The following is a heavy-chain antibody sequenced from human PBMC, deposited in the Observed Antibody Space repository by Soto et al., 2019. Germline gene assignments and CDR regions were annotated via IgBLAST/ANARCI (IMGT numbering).Heavy chain of an antibody. V-gene: IGHV4-34*01. D-gene: IGHD2-15*01. CDR3: ARATRYCSGGSCYVDY. CDR2: INHSGST. CDR1: GGSFSGYY. J-gene: IGHJ4*02. Sequence: LSLTCAVYGGSFSGYYWSWIRQPPGKGLEWIGEINHSGSTNYNPSLKSRVTISVDTSKNQFSLKLSSVTAADTAVYYCARATRYCSGGSCYVDYWGQGTLVTVSS.